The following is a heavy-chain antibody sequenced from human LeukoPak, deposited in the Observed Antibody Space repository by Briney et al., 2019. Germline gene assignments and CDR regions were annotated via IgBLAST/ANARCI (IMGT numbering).Heavy chain of an antibody. Sequence: SETLSLTCTVSGGPISSYYGSWIRQPAGKGLEWIGRIYTSGSTNYNPSLKSRVTMSVDTSKNQFSLKLSSVTAADTAVYYCARDRPSELAGAIPAYYFDYWGQGTLVTVSS. D-gene: IGHD1-26*01. CDR1: GGPISSYY. CDR2: IYTSGST. V-gene: IGHV4-4*07. J-gene: IGHJ4*02. CDR3: ARDRPSELAGAIPAYYFDY.